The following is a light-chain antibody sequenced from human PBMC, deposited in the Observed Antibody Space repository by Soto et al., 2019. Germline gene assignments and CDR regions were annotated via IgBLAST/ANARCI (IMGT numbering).Light chain of an antibody. CDR3: QQYGSSPIT. J-gene: IGKJ3*01. V-gene: IGKV3-20*01. Sequence: EIVLTQSPGTLSLSPGERATLSCRASQSVSSSYLAWYQQKPGQAPRLLIYGASSRATGIPDRFSGSGSGKDFTLTISRLEPEDFAVYYCQQYGSSPITFGTGTKVDIK. CDR1: QSVSSSY. CDR2: GAS.